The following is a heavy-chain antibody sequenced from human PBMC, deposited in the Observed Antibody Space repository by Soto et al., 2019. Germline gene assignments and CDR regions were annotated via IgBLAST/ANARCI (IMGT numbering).Heavy chain of an antibody. CDR3: AREALGRRFGFDY. D-gene: IGHD1-1*01. CDR2: INHSGSA. CDR1: GGSLSGYY. Sequence: SETLSLTCAVYGGSLSGYYWSWIRQSPGKGLEWIGQINHSGSANYHPSLKSRVTIFLHTLYLQMDSLRAEDTALYYCAREALGRRFGFDYWGQGSLVTVSS. J-gene: IGHJ4*02. V-gene: IGHV4-34*01.